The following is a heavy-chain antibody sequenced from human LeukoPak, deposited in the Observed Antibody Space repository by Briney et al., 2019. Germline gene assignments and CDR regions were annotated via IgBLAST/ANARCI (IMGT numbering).Heavy chain of an antibody. Sequence: GGSLRLSCAASGFTFSSYTMNWVRQAPGKGVEWVSSISSSSTYMYYADSVKGRFTISRDNAKNSLSLQMNSLRAEDTAVYYCARDGTAAPVEKDYYYYYYMDVWGKGTTVTVSS. J-gene: IGHJ6*03. CDR1: GFTFSSYT. CDR3: ARDGTAAPVEKDYYYYYYMDV. D-gene: IGHD6-25*01. CDR2: ISSSSTYM. V-gene: IGHV3-21*01.